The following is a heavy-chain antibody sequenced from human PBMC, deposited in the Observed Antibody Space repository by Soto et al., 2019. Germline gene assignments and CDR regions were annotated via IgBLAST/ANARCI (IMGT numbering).Heavy chain of an antibody. Sequence: VGSLRLSCVASGFDFRSYEMNWVRQAPGKGLEWVSNIRANDEGIYYADSVKGRVSVSRDNAKNSLFLEMNSLRVDDTAVYYCARETLRDAIDIWGQGTMVTVSS. V-gene: IGHV3-48*03. CDR3: ARETLRDAIDI. J-gene: IGHJ3*02. CDR2: IRANDEGI. CDR1: GFDFRSYE.